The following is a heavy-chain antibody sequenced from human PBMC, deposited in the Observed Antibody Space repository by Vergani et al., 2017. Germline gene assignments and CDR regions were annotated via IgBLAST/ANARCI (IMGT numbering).Heavy chain of an antibody. J-gene: IGHJ6*02. Sequence: EVQLLESGGGLAQPGGSLRLSCAASGFTFRNYAMTWVRQAPGKGLEWVSIISDNGGTTYYADSVKGRFTISRDKSQNTVNLQMNSLRTEDTAVYFCANSVIAGNVGVAYFGMDVWGRGTTVTVSS. D-gene: IGHD2/OR15-2a*01. V-gene: IGHV3-23*01. CDR3: ANSVIAGNVGVAYFGMDV. CDR1: GFTFRNYA. CDR2: ISDNGGTT.